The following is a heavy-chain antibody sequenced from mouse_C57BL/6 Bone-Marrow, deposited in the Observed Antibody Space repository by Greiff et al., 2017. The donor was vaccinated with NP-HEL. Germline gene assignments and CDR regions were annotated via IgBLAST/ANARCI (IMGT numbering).Heavy chain of an antibody. CDR1: GYTFTSYD. CDR2: IYPRDGST. J-gene: IGHJ3*01. V-gene: IGHV1-85*01. Sequence: VQLKESGPELVKPGASVKLSCKASGYTFTSYDINWVKQRPGQGLEWIGWIYPRDGSTKYNEKFKGKATLTVDTSSSTAYMELHSLTSEDSAVYFCARGYGNFLAWFAYWGQGTLVTVSA. D-gene: IGHD2-1*01. CDR3: ARGYGNFLAWFAY.